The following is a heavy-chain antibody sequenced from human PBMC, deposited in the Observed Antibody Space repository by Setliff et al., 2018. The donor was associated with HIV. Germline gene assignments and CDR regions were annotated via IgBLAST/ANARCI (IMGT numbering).Heavy chain of an antibody. Sequence: LRLSCAASGFTFSSYAMSWVRQAPGKGLEWVSAISGSGGSTYYADSVKGRFTISRDNSKNTLYLQMNSLRAEDTAVYYCANGAYCGGDCYEYFQHWGQGTLVTV. D-gene: IGHD2-21*02. J-gene: IGHJ1*01. CDR2: ISGSGGST. V-gene: IGHV3-23*01. CDR3: ANGAYCGGDCYEYFQH. CDR1: GFTFSSYA.